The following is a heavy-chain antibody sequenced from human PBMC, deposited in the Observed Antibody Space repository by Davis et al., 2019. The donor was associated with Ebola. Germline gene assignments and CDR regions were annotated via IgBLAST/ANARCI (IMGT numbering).Heavy chain of an antibody. CDR3: AREGPLGLHLGGLSLEDAFDI. CDR1: GFTFSSYW. D-gene: IGHD3-16*02. Sequence: GESLKISCAASGFTFSSYWMHWVRQAPGKGLVWVSRINSDGSSTSYADSVKGRFTISRDNAKNTLYLQMNSLRAEDTAVYYCAREGPLGLHLGGLSLEDAFDIWGQGTMVTVSS. CDR2: INSDGSST. V-gene: IGHV3-74*01. J-gene: IGHJ3*02.